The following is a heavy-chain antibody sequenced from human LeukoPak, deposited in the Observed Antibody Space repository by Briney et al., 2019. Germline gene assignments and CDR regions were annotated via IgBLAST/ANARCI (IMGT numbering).Heavy chain of an antibody. CDR3: ARDVKSILLIVVVVAATYYFDY. Sequence: PGRSLRLSCAASGSTFSSYAMHWVRQAPGKGLEWVAVISYDGSNKYYADSVKGRFTISRDNSKNTLYLQMNSLRAEDTAVYYCARDVKSILLIVVVVAATYYFDYWGQGTLVTVSS. CDR2: ISYDGSNK. J-gene: IGHJ4*02. D-gene: IGHD2-15*01. V-gene: IGHV3-30-3*01. CDR1: GSTFSSYA.